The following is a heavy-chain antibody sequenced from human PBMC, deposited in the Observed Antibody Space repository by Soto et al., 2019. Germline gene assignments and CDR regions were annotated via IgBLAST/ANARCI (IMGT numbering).Heavy chain of an antibody. Sequence: QVQLVQSGGEVKKPGASVKVSCKASGYTFTDYGITWVRQAPGQGLEWMGWISAYTGNTNYAQKVQGRVNMSTDTSTSTAYLELRSLRSDDTAVYYCARGPESRSTAYFDYWGQGTLVTVSS. J-gene: IGHJ4*02. CDR1: GYTFTDYG. D-gene: IGHD1-26*01. CDR3: ARGPESRSTAYFDY. V-gene: IGHV1-18*01. CDR2: ISAYTGNT.